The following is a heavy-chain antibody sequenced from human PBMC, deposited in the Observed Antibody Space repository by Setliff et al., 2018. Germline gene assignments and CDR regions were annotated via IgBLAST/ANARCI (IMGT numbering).Heavy chain of an antibody. CDR3: ARDRSYYASGSFTKWFDY. V-gene: IGHV4-59*11. Sequence: SETLSLTCTVSGASIDSHYWSWIRQPPGKGLEWIGLFFYSGDSRYNPSLKSRVTMSVDASRNQFSLKLSSVTAADTAIYYCARDRSYYASGSFTKWFDYWGQGTLVTVSS. CDR2: FFYSGDS. D-gene: IGHD3-10*01. CDR1: GASIDSHY. J-gene: IGHJ4*02.